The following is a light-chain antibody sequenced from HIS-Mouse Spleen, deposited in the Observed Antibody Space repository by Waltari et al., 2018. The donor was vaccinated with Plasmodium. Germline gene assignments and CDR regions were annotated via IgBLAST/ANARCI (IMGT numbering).Light chain of an antibody. V-gene: IGKV3-15*01. CDR3: QQYNNWPPWT. J-gene: IGKJ1*01. CDR2: GAS. CDR1: QRVSSN. Sequence: EIVMTQPPATLSVSPAARDTLSCRASQRVSSNLAWYQQKPCQAPRLLIYGASTRATCIPARFSGSGSGTEFTLTISSMQSEDFAVYCCQQYNNWPPWTFGQGTKVEIK.